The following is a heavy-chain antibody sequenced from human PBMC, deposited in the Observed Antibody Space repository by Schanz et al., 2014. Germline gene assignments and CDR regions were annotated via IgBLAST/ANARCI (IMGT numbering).Heavy chain of an antibody. CDR3: ARDSHRRVAGPGY. V-gene: IGHV3-7*01. Sequence: EVQLVESGGGLVQPGESLRVSCAASGFTFSNYWMSWVRQAPGKGLEWVANIRQEGSEKYYVDSVKGRFTVSRDDAKNSLYLQMNSLRVEDTAVYYCARDSHRRVAGPGYWGQGTLVTVSS. J-gene: IGHJ4*02. CDR2: IRQEGSEK. CDR1: GFTFSNYW.